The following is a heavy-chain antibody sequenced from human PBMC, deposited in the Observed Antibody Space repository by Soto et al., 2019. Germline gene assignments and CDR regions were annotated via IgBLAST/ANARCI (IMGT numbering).Heavy chain of an antibody. Sequence: QVQLVQSGAEVKKPGSSVKVSCKASGGTFSSYAISWVRQAPGQGLEWMGGIIPIFGTANYAQKFQGRVTITADESTSTAYMELSSLRSEDTAVYYCARELYSSSSGLAEYFQHWGQGTLVTVSS. CDR3: ARELYSSSSGLAEYFQH. V-gene: IGHV1-69*01. CDR2: IIPIFGTA. J-gene: IGHJ1*01. D-gene: IGHD6-6*01. CDR1: GGTFSSYA.